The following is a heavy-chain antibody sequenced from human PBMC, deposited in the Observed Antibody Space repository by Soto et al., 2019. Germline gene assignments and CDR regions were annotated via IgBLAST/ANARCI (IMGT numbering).Heavy chain of an antibody. CDR2: NYHSGTT. J-gene: IGHJ4*02. CDR1: GVTISTYY. D-gene: IGHD5-12*01. V-gene: IGHV4-59*01. CDR3: VREAYIGYGHEIDN. Sequence: SETLSLTCAVSGVTISTYYWSWIRQPPGKGLEWIGYNYHSGTTNYNPSLKSRVTISVDTSKNQFSLRLTSVTAADTAIYYCVREAYIGYGHEIDNWCQGTLVTVSS.